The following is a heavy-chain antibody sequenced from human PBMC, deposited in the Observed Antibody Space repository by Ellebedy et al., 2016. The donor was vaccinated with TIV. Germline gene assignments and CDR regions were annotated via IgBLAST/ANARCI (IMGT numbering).Heavy chain of an antibody. CDR1: GFTFSSYA. D-gene: IGHD6-13*01. J-gene: IGHJ4*02. CDR2: ISYDGSNK. V-gene: IGHV3-30-3*01. CDR3: ARVGATYDGAAADYFDY. Sequence: PGGSLRLSCAASGFTFSSYAMHWVRQAPGKGLELVAVISYDGSNKYYADSVKGRFTISRDNSKNTLYLQMNSLRAEDTAVYYCARVGATYDGAAADYFDYWGQGTLVTVSS.